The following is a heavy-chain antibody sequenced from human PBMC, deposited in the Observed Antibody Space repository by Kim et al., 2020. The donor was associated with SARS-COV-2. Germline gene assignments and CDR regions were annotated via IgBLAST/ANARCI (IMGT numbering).Heavy chain of an antibody. J-gene: IGHJ3*02. CDR2: IYYSGST. V-gene: IGHV4-59*08. CDR3: AGRIAARPGSAFDI. CDR1: GGSISSYY. D-gene: IGHD6-6*01. Sequence: SETLSLTCTVSGGSISSYYWSWIRQPPGKGLEWIGYIYYSGSTNYNPSLKSRVTISVDTSKNQFSLKLSSVLAADTAVYYCAGRIAARPGSAFDIWGQGTIVTVSS.